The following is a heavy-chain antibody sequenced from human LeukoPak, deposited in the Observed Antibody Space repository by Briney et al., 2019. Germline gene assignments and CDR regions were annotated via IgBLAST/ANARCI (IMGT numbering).Heavy chain of an antibody. V-gene: IGHV3-30-3*01. J-gene: IGHJ6*02. D-gene: IGHD6-13*01. CDR2: ISYDGSNK. CDR3: ASWYSSSWYNPFYYYYGMDV. CDR1: GFTFSSYA. Sequence: PGGSLRLSCAASGFTFSSYAMHWVRQAPGKGLEWVAVISYDGSNKYYADSVKGRFTISRDNSKNTLYLQMNSLRAEDTAVYYCASWYSSSWYNPFYYYYGMDVWGQGTTVTVSS.